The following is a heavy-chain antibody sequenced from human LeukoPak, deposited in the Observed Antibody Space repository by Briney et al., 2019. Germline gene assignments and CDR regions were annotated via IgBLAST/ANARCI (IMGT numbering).Heavy chain of an antibody. Sequence: RGSLRLSCAASGFTFSSYGMHWVRQVPGKGLEWVAVISYDGSNKYYADSVKGRFTISRDNSKNTLYLQMNSLRAEDTAVYYXXXDVYSSSWYPASYWGQGTLVTVSS. D-gene: IGHD6-13*01. CDR1: GFTFSSYG. CDR2: ISYDGSNK. V-gene: IGHV3-30*03. J-gene: IGHJ4*02. CDR3: XXDVYSSSWYPASY.